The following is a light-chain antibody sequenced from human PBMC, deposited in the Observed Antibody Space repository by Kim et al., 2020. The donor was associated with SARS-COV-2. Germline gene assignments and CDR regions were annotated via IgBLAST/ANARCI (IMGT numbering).Light chain of an antibody. J-gene: IGLJ3*02. CDR2: DVT. CDR3: CSSTSSSTLV. Sequence: GQSITISCTGTSNDIGGYNYVSWYQHHPGKAPKLIITDVTKRPSGVSNRFSGSKSGNTASLTISGLQTEDEADYYCCSSTSSSTLVFGGGTQLTVL. V-gene: IGLV2-14*03. CDR1: SNDIGGYNY.